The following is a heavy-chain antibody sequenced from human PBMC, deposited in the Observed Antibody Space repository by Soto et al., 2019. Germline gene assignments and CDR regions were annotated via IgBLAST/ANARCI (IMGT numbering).Heavy chain of an antibody. CDR1: GASISNAY. CDR2: IHSSGTF. J-gene: IGHJ6*02. V-gene: IGHV4-4*07. CDR3: ARDNIVSKGYGMDV. D-gene: IGHD5-12*01. Sequence: QVQLQDSCPGLVKPSETLSLTCTVSGASISNAYWSWIRQAAGKRLEWIGRIHSSGTFNYNPSLKSRVSISRDTSKNQISLKLSSVTAADTAVYYCARDNIVSKGYGMDVWGQGTTVTVSS.